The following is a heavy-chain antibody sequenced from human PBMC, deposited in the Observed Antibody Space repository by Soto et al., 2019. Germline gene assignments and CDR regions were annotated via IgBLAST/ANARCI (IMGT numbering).Heavy chain of an antibody. CDR2: IYYSGST. CDR1: GGSFSGYY. Sequence: SETLSLTCGVLGGSFSGYYWGWVRQPPGKGLEWIGSIYYSGSTYYNPSLKSRVTISVDTSKNQFSLKLSSVTAADTAVYSCASYYDYGDYYFEYWGQGTLVTVSS. J-gene: IGHJ4*02. CDR3: ASYYDYGDYYFEY. D-gene: IGHD4-17*01. V-gene: IGHV4-39*01.